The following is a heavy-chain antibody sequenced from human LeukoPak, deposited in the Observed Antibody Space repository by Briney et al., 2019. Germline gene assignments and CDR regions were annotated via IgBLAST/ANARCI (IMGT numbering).Heavy chain of an antibody. J-gene: IGHJ4*02. CDR3: AKDHTIVVVTVPDY. V-gene: IGHV3-23*01. D-gene: IGHD2-21*02. CDR2: NSGSGGST. Sequence: GGSLRLSCGASGFTFSSYGMSWVRQARGKGLEWVSANSGSGGSTYYADSVKGRFTISREHSKNTLYLQMNSLRTEDTAVYYCAKDHTIVVVTVPDYWGQGTLVTVSS. CDR1: GFTFSSYG.